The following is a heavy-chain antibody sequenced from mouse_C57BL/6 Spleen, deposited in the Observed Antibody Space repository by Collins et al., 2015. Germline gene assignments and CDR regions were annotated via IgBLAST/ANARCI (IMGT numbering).Heavy chain of an antibody. J-gene: IGHJ4*01. CDR2: IYPGSGSS. D-gene: IGHD2-4*01. CDR1: GYTFTSYW. CDR3: AMIHYYALDY. V-gene: IGHV1-55*01. Sequence: QVQLQQPWAEVVKPGTSVKMSCKASGYTFTSYWITWVKQRPGQGLEWIGDIYPGSGSSTYNAKFKTKATLTVDTSSTTAYMQLSSLTSEDSAVYYCAMIHYYALDYWGQGTSVTVSS.